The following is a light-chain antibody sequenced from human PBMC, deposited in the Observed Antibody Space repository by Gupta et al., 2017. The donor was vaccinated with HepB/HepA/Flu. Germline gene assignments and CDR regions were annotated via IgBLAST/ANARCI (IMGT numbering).Light chain of an antibody. V-gene: IGKV3-15*01. CDR1: QRISSN. CDR2: GAS. J-gene: IGKJ4*01. CDR3: QQDNNLIT. Sequence: EIVMTQSPDTLSVSPGERATLSFRASQRISSNLAWYQKKPGQAPRLLMYGASTRAKGIPARFSGSGEWREFTLTSSSRQYEDCAGYYWQQDNNLITFGRGTKVEIK.